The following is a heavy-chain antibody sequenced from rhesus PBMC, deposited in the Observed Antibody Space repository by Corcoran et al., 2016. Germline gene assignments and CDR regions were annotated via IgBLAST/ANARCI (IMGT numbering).Heavy chain of an antibody. J-gene: IGHJ4*01. CDR2: INSCGGST. D-gene: IGHD3-16*01. CDR1: GFTFSSYG. CDR3: AKDLLRYYSGSYYLDY. V-gene: IGHV3S5*01. Sequence: EVQLVETGGGLVQPGGSLKLSCAASGFTFSSYGMSWVRQAPGKGLEWVSAINSCGGSTYYPDSVKGRFTISRDNSKNTLSLQMNSLRAEDTTVYYCAKDLLRYYSGSYYLDYWGQGVLVTVSS.